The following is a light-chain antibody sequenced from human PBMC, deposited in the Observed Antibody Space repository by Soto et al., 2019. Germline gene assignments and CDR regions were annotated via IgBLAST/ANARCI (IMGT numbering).Light chain of an antibody. V-gene: IGKV3-15*01. CDR1: QSVSSN. Sequence: EIVMTQSPATLSVSPGERATLSCRASQSVSSNLAWYQQKPGQAPRLLIYGASTRATGIPARFSGSGSGTEFTLTISSLQSEDFAVYYCQVSANSPPKYTFGQGTKLEI. CDR2: GAS. J-gene: IGKJ2*01. CDR3: QVSANSPPKYT.